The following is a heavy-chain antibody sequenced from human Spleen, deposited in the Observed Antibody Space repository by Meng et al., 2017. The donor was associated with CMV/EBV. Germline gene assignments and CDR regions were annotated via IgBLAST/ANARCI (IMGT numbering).Heavy chain of an antibody. CDR2: SNHSGST. CDR1: GGSFSGYY. D-gene: IGHD3-10*01. J-gene: IGHJ4*02. V-gene: IGHV4-34*01. CDR3: AREALTVRGVIRD. Sequence: SETLSLTCAVYGGSFSGYYWSWIRQPPGKGLESIGESNHSGSTNYNLSLKSRVTISVDTSKNQFSLKLSSVTAAGTAVYYCAREALTVRGVIRDWGQGTLVTVSS.